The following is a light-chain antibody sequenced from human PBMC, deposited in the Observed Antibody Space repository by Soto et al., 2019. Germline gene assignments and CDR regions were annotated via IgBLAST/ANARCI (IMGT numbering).Light chain of an antibody. CDR2: GIS. CDR3: HQYDGSPIT. CDR1: QSVGRRY. Sequence: EIGMTQSPATLSVSPGERATLSCRASQSVGRRYLAWYQQKPGQAPRLLMSGISKRATGIPDRFSGGGSGTDFTLTISRLEPEDFALYICHQYDGSPITFGQGTRLEI. V-gene: IGKV3-20*01. J-gene: IGKJ5*01.